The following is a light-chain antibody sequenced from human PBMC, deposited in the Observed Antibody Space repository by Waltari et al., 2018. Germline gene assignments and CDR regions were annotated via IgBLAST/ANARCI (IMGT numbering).Light chain of an antibody. CDR2: AAA. CDR1: QTITNY. CDR3: QQTYSVPLT. J-gene: IGKJ4*01. Sequence: DIQVTQSPSSLSASVGDRVIITCRTSQTITNYLNWYQQKPGKAPQLLIYAAANLQSGVPSRSSGSGSGTDFTLTISSLQPDDFATSFCQQTYSVPLTFGGGTRVEIK. V-gene: IGKV1-39*01.